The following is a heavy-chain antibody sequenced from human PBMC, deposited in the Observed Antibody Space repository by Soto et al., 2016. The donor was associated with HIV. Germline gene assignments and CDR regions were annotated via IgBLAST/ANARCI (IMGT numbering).Heavy chain of an antibody. CDR1: GFTFRRYW. Sequence: EVHLVESGGRVVQPGGPLRISCAASGFTFRRYWMHWVRQIPGKGLAWVARINNDGSSSAYADSVKGRFIISRDNDKNTLYLQMRGLSAEDTGIYFCVRDLMTGYNERPTSDYWGQGTLVIVSS. J-gene: IGHJ4*02. CDR2: INNDGSSS. V-gene: IGHV3-74*01. D-gene: IGHD2-15*01. CDR3: VRDLMTGYNERPTSDY.